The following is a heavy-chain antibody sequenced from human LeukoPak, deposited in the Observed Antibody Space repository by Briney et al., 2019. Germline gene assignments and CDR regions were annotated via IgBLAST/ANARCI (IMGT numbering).Heavy chain of an antibody. CDR1: GFTFSSYA. CDR2: IKKTGSET. D-gene: IGHD3-16*01. V-gene: IGHV3-7*03. J-gene: IGHJ6*02. CDR3: ARGGGLDV. Sequence: PGGSLRLSCSASGFTFSSYAMSWVRQAPGKGLEWVAYIKKTGSETYYVDSVKGRFTISRDNAKNSLYLQMSNLRAEDTAVYFCARGGGLDVWGQGATVTVSS.